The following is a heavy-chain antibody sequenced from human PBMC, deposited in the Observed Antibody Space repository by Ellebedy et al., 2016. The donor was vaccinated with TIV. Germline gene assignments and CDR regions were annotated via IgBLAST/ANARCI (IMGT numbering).Heavy chain of an antibody. Sequence: MPSETLSLTCAVYGGSLSGYSWSWIRQPPGKGLEWIGEINHSGSTSYNPSLKSRVTISVDTSKNQFSLKLSSVTAADTAVYYCARVVVPAAMLLYYYYAMDVWGQGTTVTVSS. CDR3: ARVVVPAAMLLYYYYAMDV. CDR2: INHSGST. D-gene: IGHD2-2*01. CDR1: GGSLSGYS. J-gene: IGHJ6*02. V-gene: IGHV4-34*01.